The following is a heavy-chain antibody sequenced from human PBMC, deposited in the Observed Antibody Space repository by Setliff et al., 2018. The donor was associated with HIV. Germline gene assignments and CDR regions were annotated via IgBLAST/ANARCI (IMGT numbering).Heavy chain of an antibody. Sequence: SETLSLTCAVYGGSFSGYYWSWIRQPPGKGLEWIGSVYYSGSTHYNPSLKSRVTVSIDTSKNQLSLRLIPMTAADTAVYYCARSQPDTIFGVVVFDSWGQGVRVTVSS. D-gene: IGHD3-3*01. V-gene: IGHV4-34*01. CDR1: GGSFSGYY. J-gene: IGHJ4*02. CDR3: ARSQPDTIFGVVVFDS. CDR2: VYYSGST.